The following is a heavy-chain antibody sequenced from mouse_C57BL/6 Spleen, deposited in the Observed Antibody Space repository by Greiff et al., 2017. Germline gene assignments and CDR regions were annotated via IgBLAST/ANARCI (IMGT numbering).Heavy chain of an antibody. V-gene: IGHV3-1*01. CDR1: GYSITSGYD. J-gene: IGHJ2*01. CDR3: ARGENYYGSSPFDY. D-gene: IGHD1-1*01. Sequence: EVKLMESGPGMVKPSQSLSLTCTVTGYSITSGYDWHWIRHFPGNKLEWMGYISYSGSTNYNPSLKSRISITHDTSKNHFFLKLNSVTTEDTATYYCARGENYYGSSPFDYWGQGTTLTVSS. CDR2: ISYSGST.